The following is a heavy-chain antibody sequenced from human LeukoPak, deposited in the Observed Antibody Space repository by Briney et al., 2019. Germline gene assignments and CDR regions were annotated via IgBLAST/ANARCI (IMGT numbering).Heavy chain of an antibody. CDR2: ISSSSTI. Sequence: GGSLRLSCAASGFTVSDYYMNWVRQAAGKGLEWVSSISSSSTIYYADSVRGRFTISRDNAKNSLYLQMNRLRAEDTAVYYCARGKVLRYFDWHTDAFDIWGQGTMVTVSS. J-gene: IGHJ3*02. D-gene: IGHD3-9*01. CDR1: GFTVSDYY. V-gene: IGHV3-69-1*01. CDR3: ARGKVLRYFDWHTDAFDI.